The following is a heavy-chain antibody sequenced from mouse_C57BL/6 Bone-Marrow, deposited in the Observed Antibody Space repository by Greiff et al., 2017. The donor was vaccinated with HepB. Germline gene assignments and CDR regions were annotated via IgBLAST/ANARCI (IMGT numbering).Heavy chain of an antibody. CDR1: GYTFTSYW. D-gene: IGHD1-1*01. Sequence: QVQLQQPGAELVRPGSSVKLSCKASGYTFTSYWMHWVKQRPGQGLEWIGMIHPNSGSTNYNEKFKSKATLTVDKSSSTAYMQLSSLTSEDSAVYYCARPNYYGYAMDYWGQGTSVTVSS. V-gene: IGHV1-64*01. CDR2: IHPNSGST. J-gene: IGHJ4*01. CDR3: ARPNYYGYAMDY.